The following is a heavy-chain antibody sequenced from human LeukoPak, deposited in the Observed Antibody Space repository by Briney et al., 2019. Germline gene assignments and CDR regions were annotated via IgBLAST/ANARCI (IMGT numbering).Heavy chain of an antibody. D-gene: IGHD2-15*01. CDR1: GFTFSSYD. CDR3: TRGGRDGFDI. V-gene: IGHV3-13*01. Sequence: GGSLRLSCAASGFTFSSYDMHWVRQATGKGLEWVSAIGTAGDTYYSGSVKGRFIISRENAKSSLYLQMNSLRVGGTALYYCTRGGRDGFDIWGQGTMVTVSS. CDR2: IGTAGDT. J-gene: IGHJ3*02.